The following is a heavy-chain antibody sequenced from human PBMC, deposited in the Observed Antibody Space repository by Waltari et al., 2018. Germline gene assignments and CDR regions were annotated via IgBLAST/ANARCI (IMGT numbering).Heavy chain of an antibody. V-gene: IGHV4-39*07. CDR3: ARVGYYYGSGSSLFDY. D-gene: IGHD3-10*01. CDR1: GSSINSSSYY. Sequence: QLQLQESGPGLVKPSETLSVPCTVSGSSINSSSYYLGWVRQHQGKGLEWIVSIYYSGSTYYNPSLKSRVTISVDTSKNQFSLKLSSVTAADTAVYYCARVGYYYGSGSSLFDYWGQGTLVTVSS. CDR2: IYYSGST. J-gene: IGHJ4*02.